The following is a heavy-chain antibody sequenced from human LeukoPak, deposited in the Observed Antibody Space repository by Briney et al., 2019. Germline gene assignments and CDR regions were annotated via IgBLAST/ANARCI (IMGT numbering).Heavy chain of an antibody. V-gene: IGHV3-64D*06. CDR3: VSEYSSSWYS. CDR1: GFTFSSYP. D-gene: IGHD6-13*01. CDR2: FTIDGGRT. Sequence: PGGSLRLSCSAPGFTFSSYPMHWVRQAPGKGLEYVSAFTIDGGRTFSADSVKGGFTISRDNSKNTLYLQMRSLRTEDTAVYYCVSEYSSSWYSWGQGTLVTVSS. J-gene: IGHJ4*02.